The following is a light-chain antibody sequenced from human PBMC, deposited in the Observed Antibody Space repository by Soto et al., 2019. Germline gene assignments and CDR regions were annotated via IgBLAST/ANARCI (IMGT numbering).Light chain of an antibody. CDR2: GAS. J-gene: IGKJ2*01. V-gene: IGKV3-20*01. Sequence: EIVLTQSPGTLSLSPGERATLSCRASQSVSSSYLAWYQQKPGQAPRLLIYGASSRATGIPDRFSGSGSGNDFTLPISRLEPEDFSVYYCQQYCSSPPFTFGQGTKLEIK. CDR3: QQYCSSPPFT. CDR1: QSVSSSY.